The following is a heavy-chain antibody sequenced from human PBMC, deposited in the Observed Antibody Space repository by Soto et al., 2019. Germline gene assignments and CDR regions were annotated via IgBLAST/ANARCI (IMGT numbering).Heavy chain of an antibody. CDR1: GGSISSYY. J-gene: IGHJ6*04. V-gene: IGHV4-59*08. CDR3: ASHLCGRGHYRDV. D-gene: IGHD3-10*01. CDR2: IYYSGST. Sequence: SETLSLTCTVSGGSISSYYWSWIRQPPGKGLEWIGYIYYSGSTNYNPSLKSRVTISVDTSKNQFSLKLSSVTAADTAVYYCASHLCGRGHYRDVWGKGSTVTASA.